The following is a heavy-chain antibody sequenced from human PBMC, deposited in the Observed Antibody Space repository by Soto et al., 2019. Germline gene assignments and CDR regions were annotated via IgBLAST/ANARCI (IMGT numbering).Heavy chain of an antibody. J-gene: IGHJ3*02. CDR3: AREVAAAGTMSAFDI. CDR1: GGSISSGDYY. Sequence: PSETLSLTCTVSGGSISSGDYYWSWIRQPPGKGLEWIGYIYYSGSTYYNPSLKSRVTISVDTSKNQFSLKLSSVTAADTAVYYCAREVAAAGTMSAFDIWGQGTMVT. D-gene: IGHD6-13*01. CDR2: IYYSGST. V-gene: IGHV4-30-4*01.